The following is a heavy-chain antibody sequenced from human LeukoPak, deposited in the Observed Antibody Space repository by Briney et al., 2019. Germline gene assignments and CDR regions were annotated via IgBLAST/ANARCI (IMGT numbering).Heavy chain of an antibody. CDR1: GGSISITSYY. V-gene: IGHV4-39*07. Sequence: PSETLSLTCTVSGGSISITSYYWGWIRQPPGKGLEWIGSMNSSGSTYYNPSLKSRVTISVDTSKNQFSLKLSSVTAADTAVYYCARGPPDCSSTSCYAFDAFDIWGQGTMVTVSS. CDR2: MNSSGST. CDR3: ARGPPDCSSTSCYAFDAFDI. D-gene: IGHD2-2*01. J-gene: IGHJ3*02.